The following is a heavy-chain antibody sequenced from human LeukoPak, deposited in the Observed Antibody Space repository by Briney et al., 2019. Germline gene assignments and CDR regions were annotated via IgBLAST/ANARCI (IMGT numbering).Heavy chain of an antibody. CDR3: ARVGVSRGT. V-gene: IGHV3-21*01. CDR2: ISSSSSYI. D-gene: IGHD3-10*01. J-gene: IGHJ5*02. CDR1: GFTFSSYS. Sequence: GGSLRLSCAVSGFTFSSYSMNWVRQAPREGLEGVSSISSSSSYIYYADSVKGRFTISRDNAKNSLYLQMNSLRDEDTAVYYCARVGVSRGTWGQGTLVTVSS.